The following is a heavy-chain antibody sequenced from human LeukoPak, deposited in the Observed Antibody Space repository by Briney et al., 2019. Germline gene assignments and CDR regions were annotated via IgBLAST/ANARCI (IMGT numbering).Heavy chain of an antibody. J-gene: IGHJ4*02. CDR3: ARSSLPYYYVSSGYYKPIDY. CDR1: GFTFSSYS. D-gene: IGHD3-22*01. Sequence: GGSLRLSCAASGFTFSSYSMNWVRQAPGKGLEWLSYISSSSSTIYYADSLKGRFTISRDNAKNSLYLQMNSLRDEDTAVYYCARSSLPYYYVSSGYYKPIDYWGQGTLVTVSS. CDR2: ISSSSSTI. V-gene: IGHV3-48*02.